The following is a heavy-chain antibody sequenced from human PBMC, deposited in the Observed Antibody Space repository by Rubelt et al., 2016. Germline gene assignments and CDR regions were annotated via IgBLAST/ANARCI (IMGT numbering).Heavy chain of an antibody. V-gene: IGHV3-23*01. J-gene: IGHJ4*02. CDR2: ISGSGGST. D-gene: IGHD4-17*01. CDR3: AKVPIRTVTSTFDY. CDR1: GFTFSSYA. Sequence: EVQLLESGGGLVQPGGSLRLSCAASGFTFSSYAMSWVRQAPGKGLEWVSAISGSGGSTYYADSVKGRVPIARDHSKNTLYLQMNSRRAEDTAVYYCAKVPIRTVTSTFDYWGQGTLVTVSS.